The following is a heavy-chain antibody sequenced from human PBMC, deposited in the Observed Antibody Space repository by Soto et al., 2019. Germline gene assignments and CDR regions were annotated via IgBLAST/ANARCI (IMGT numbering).Heavy chain of an antibody. V-gene: IGHV4-39*01. Sequence: LQLQESGPGLVKPPATLSLTGPVSGASISSSVDYWWALIRRPPGRGLEWVGSNHYIENPLYNPSLKRRITISVYTSENPCYLNLNSVTASDTAVYYCARQIGRGSWSFDNWGQGNLGTVSS. J-gene: IGHJ4*02. CDR3: ARQIGRGSWSFDN. D-gene: IGHD2-15*01. CDR2: NHYIENP. CDR1: GASISSSVDY.